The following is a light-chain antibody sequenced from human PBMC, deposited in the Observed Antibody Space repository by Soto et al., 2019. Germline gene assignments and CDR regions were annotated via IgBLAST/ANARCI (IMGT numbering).Light chain of an antibody. V-gene: IGLV1-40*01. Sequence: QSVLTQPPSVSGAPGQRVTLSCTGNSSNLGAGYDVHWYKQVPGAAPKLVIFGNRNRPSGVPERFSGSKSGTSASLAITGLQAADEADYYCQAYDYSLTASVFGGGTKLTVL. CDR3: QAYDYSLTASV. CDR1: SSNLGAGYD. CDR2: GNR. J-gene: IGLJ3*02.